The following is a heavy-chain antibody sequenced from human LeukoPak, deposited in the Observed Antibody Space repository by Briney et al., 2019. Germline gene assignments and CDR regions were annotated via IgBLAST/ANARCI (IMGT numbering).Heavy chain of an antibody. J-gene: IGHJ4*02. CDR3: ARDQAKGYFDY. CDR2: IYYSGST. V-gene: IGHV4-59*01. Sequence: KPSETLSLTCTVSGGSISSYYWSWIRQPPGKGLEWIGYIYYSGSTNYNPSLKSRVTISVDTSKNQFSLKLSSVTAADTAVYYCARDQAKGYFDYWGQGTLVTVSS. CDR1: GGSISSYY.